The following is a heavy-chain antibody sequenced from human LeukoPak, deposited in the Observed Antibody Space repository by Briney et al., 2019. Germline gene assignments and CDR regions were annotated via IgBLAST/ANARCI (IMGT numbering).Heavy chain of an antibody. Sequence: GGSLRLSCAASGFTFSNAWMSWVRQAPGKGLEWVGRIKSKTDGGTTDYAAPVKGRYTISRDDSKNTLYLQMNSLKTEDTAVYYCTTARTTVVTLSDYYYYGMDVWGQGTTVTVSS. CDR2: IKSKTDGGTT. D-gene: IGHD4-23*01. J-gene: IGHJ6*02. CDR1: GFTFSNAW. CDR3: TTARTTVVTLSDYYYYGMDV. V-gene: IGHV3-15*01.